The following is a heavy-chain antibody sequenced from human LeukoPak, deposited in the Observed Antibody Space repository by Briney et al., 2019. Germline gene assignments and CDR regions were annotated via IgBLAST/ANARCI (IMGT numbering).Heavy chain of an antibody. CDR2: IYSGTT. D-gene: IGHD4-17*01. V-gene: IGHV3-66*03. J-gene: IGHJ4*02. CDR1: GFTVSNS. CDR3: AKDRPFSGFDYGDYYFDY. Sequence: PGGSLRLSCTVSGFTVSNSMSWVRQAPGKGLEWVSFIYSGTTHYSDSVKVRCTISRDNSKNTLYLQMNSLRAEDTAVYYCAKDRPFSGFDYGDYYFDYWGQGTLVTVSS.